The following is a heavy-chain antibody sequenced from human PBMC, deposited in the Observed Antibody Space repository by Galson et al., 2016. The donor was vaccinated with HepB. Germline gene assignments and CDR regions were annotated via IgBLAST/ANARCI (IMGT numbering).Heavy chain of an antibody. CDR1: GDSISDNKNY. CDR2: IYYTGST. CDR3: ASHLHGSGSSSYFDY. J-gene: IGHJ4*02. Sequence: SETLSLTCTVSGDSISDNKNYWGWIRQPPGKGLEWLAYIYYTGSTNYNPSLKSRVAISIDTSKNQFSLRPTSVTAADTAVYFCASHLHGSGSSSYFDYWGPGTLVTVSS. V-gene: IGHV4-61*05. D-gene: IGHD3-10*01.